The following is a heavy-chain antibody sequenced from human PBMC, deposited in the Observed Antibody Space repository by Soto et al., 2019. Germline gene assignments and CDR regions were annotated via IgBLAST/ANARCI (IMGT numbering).Heavy chain of an antibody. CDR2: IYPGDSDT. D-gene: IGHD1-7*01. CDR3: ATTATTGYYFDY. Sequence: EVQLVPSGAEVKEPGESLKISCKVSAYTFTSNWIGWVRQMPGKGLEWMGVIYPGDSDTRYSPSFQGQVTISVDKSIRAAYLHWSSLKASDSAMYFCATTATTGYYFDYWGQGTLVTVSS. V-gene: IGHV5-51*01. J-gene: IGHJ4*02. CDR1: AYTFTSNW.